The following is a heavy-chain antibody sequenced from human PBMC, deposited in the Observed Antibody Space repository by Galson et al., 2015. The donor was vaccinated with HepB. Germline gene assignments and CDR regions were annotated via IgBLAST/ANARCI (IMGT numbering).Heavy chain of an antibody. D-gene: IGHD1-26*01. V-gene: IGHV3-7*01. CDR1: GFIFSNYW. CDR2: IKEDGSEI. J-gene: IGHJ4*02. CDR3: AYSGSYFDY. Sequence: SLRLSCAASGFIFSNYWMSWVRQAPGKGLEWVANIKEDGSEINYVDSVKGRFTISRDNAKYSVYLQMSSLRAEDTAVYYCAYSGSYFDYWGQGTLVTVSS.